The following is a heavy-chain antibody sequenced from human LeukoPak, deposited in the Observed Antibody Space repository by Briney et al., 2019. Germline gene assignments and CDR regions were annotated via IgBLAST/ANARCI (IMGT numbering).Heavy chain of an antibody. Sequence: GGSLRLSCAASGFTFSSYWMSWVRQAPGKGLEWVSSISSSSSYIYYADSVKGRFTISRDNAKNSLYLQMNSLRAEDTAVYYCARAHPRYYYDFWGQGTLVTVSS. CDR2: ISSSSSYI. V-gene: IGHV3-21*01. J-gene: IGHJ4*02. CDR3: ARAHPRYYYDF. D-gene: IGHD1-14*01. CDR1: GFTFSSYW.